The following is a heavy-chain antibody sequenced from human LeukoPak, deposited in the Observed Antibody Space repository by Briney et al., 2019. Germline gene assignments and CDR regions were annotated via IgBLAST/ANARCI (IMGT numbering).Heavy chain of an antibody. J-gene: IGHJ4*02. CDR1: GFTFSSYS. Sequence: PGGSLRLSCAASGFTFSSYSMNWVRQAPGKGLEWVSYINSSSSTIYYADSVKGRFTISRDNAKNSLYLQMNSLRAEDTAVYYCARGSGSYFNYFDYWGQGTLVTVSS. V-gene: IGHV3-48*01. D-gene: IGHD1-26*01. CDR2: INSSSSTI. CDR3: ARGSGSYFNYFDY.